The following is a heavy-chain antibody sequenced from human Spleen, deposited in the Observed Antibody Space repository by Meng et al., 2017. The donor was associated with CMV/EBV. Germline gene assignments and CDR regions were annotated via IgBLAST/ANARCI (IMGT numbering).Heavy chain of an antibody. V-gene: IGHV3-11*04. D-gene: IGHD3-16*01. Sequence: SCAPSGFTFRDYYMSWIRQAPGKGLEWVSYIASSGSTIYYADSVKSRFTISRDNDKNSLYLQMNSLRAEDTAVYYCARVGLGTFDFDYWGQGTLVTVSS. J-gene: IGHJ4*02. CDR3: ARVGLGTFDFDY. CDR1: GFTFRDYY. CDR2: IASSGSTI.